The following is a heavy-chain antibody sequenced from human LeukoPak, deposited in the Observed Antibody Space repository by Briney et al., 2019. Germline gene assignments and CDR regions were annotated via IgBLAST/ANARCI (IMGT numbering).Heavy chain of an antibody. CDR2: INPNSGGT. J-gene: IGHJ4*02. Sequence: GASVKVSCKASGYTFTGYYMHWVRQAPGQGLEWMGWINPNSGGTNYAQRFQGRVTMTRDTSISTAYMELSRLRSDDTAVYYCARASVGKNPTDYWGQGTLVTVSS. V-gene: IGHV1-2*02. CDR1: GYTFTGYY. D-gene: IGHD1-26*01. CDR3: ARASVGKNPTDY.